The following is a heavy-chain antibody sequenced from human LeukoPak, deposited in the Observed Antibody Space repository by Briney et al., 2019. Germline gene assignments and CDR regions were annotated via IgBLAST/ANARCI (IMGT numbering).Heavy chain of an antibody. CDR2: IWYDGSNI. CDR1: GFTFSSYG. Sequence: GRSLRLSCAASGFTFSSYGMHWVRQATGKGLEWVAVIWYDGSNIYYADSVKGRFTISRDNSKNTLYLQMNSLRAEDTAVYHCARDSSDFDYWGQGTLVTVSS. J-gene: IGHJ4*02. V-gene: IGHV3-33*01. CDR3: ARDSSDFDY.